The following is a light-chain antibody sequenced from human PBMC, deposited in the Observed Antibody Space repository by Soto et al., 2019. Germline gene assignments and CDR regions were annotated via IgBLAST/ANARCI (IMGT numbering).Light chain of an antibody. J-gene: IGKJ1*01. CDR1: QSVRSY. CDR2: EAS. CDR3: QQCTNWPWT. V-gene: IGKV3-11*01. Sequence: EIVLTKSPATLSLSPGERATLSCRASQSVRSYLVWYQQKPGQAPRLLMYEASTRATGIPARFSGGGSGTDFPLTISSLEPEDSAVYYCQQCTNWPWTFGQGTKVAIK.